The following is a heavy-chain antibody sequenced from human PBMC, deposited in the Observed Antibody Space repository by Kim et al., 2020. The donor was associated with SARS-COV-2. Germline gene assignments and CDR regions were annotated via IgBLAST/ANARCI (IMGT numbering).Heavy chain of an antibody. D-gene: IGHD1-26*01. CDR1: GGSVSSGSYY. CDR3: ARPHSGSYLDFDY. J-gene: IGHJ4*02. Sequence: SETLSLTCTVSGGSVSSGSYYWSWIRQPPGKGLEWIGYIYYSGSTNYNPSLKSRVTISVDTSKNQFSLKLSSVTAADTAVYYCARPHSGSYLDFDYWGQGTLVTVSS. V-gene: IGHV4-61*01. CDR2: IYYSGST.